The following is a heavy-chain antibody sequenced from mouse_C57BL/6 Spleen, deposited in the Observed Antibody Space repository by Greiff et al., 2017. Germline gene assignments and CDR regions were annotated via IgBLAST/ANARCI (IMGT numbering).Heavy chain of an antibody. CDR3: ARSEWDYAMDY. CDR1: GYAFSSSW. J-gene: IGHJ4*01. CDR2: IYPGDGDT. V-gene: IGHV1-82*01. Sequence: QVQLQQSGPELVKPGASVKISCKASGYAFSSSWMNWVKQRPGKGLEWIGRIYPGDGDTNYNGKFQGKATLTADKTSSTAYMQLSSLTYEDSAVYFCARSEWDYAMDYWGQGTSVTVSS.